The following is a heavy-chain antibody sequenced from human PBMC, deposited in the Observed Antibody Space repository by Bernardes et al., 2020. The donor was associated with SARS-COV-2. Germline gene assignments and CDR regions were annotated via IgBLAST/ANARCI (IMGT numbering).Heavy chain of an antibody. D-gene: IGHD5-12*01. J-gene: IGHJ3*02. V-gene: IGHV3-23*01. CDR2: ISSSGGST. CDR3: AKATGRGYNYRDAFDI. CDR1: GFTFSSYA. Sequence: GGSLRLSCVASGFTFSSYAMSWVRQAPGPGLEWVSAISSSGGSTYYADSVKGRFTISRDNSKNTLYLQMNNLRAEDTALYYCAKATGRGYNYRDAFDIWGQGTMVTVSS.